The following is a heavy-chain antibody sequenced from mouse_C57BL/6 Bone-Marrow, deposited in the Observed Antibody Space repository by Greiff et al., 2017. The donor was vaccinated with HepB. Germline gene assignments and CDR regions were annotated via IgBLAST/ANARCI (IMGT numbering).Heavy chain of an antibody. Sequence: VQLQEPGPELVKPGASVKLSCKASGYTFTSYEINWVKQRPGQGLEWIGCIYPRDGSTKYNEKFKGKATLTVDTSSSTEYMELKSLTSEDSAVYYCARGRIPFDYWGQGTTLTVSS. CDR2: IYPRDGST. J-gene: IGHJ2*01. D-gene: IGHD5-1-1*01. CDR1: GYTFTSYE. V-gene: IGHV1-85*01. CDR3: ARGRIPFDY.